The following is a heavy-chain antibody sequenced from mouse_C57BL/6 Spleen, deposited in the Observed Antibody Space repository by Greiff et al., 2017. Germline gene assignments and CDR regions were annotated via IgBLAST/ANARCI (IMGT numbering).Heavy chain of an antibody. D-gene: IGHD2-4*01. Sequence: QVQLQQPGAELVMPGASVKLSCKASGYTFTSYWMPWVKQRPGQGLEWIGEIDPSDSYTNFHQKFKGKSTLTVDKSSSTAYMQLSSLTSEDTAVYYCAREGKYDYDVGFACGGQGTLVTVSA. V-gene: IGHV1-69*01. CDR2: IDPSDSYT. J-gene: IGHJ3*01. CDR3: AREGKYDYDVGFAC. CDR1: GYTFTSYW.